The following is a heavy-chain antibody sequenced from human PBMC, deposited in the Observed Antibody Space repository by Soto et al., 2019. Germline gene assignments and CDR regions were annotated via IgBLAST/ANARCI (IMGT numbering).Heavy chain of an antibody. CDR3: ARGFSLYYYDRSGYSLDY. V-gene: IGHV4-59*01. Sequence: PSETLSLTCTVSGGSISSYYWSWIRQPPGKGLEWIGYIYYSGSTNYNPSLKSRVTISVDTSKNQFSLKLSSVTAADTAVYYCARGFSLYYYDRSGYSLDYWGQGTLLIVS. CDR2: IYYSGST. CDR1: GGSISSYY. D-gene: IGHD3-22*01. J-gene: IGHJ4*02.